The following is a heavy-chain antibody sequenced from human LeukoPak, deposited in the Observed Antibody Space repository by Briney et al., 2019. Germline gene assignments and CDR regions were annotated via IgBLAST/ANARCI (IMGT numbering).Heavy chain of an antibody. CDR3: ARDPQTIVVVPAAPPYYYYGMDV. V-gene: IGHV1-69*04. CDR2: XXXXXXXX. CDR1: GGTFSSYA. D-gene: IGHD2-2*01. J-gene: IGHJ6*02. Sequence: GASVKVSCKASGGTFSSYAISWVRQAXGQGXXXXXXXXXXXXXXXYAQKFQGRVTITADKSTSTAYMELSSLRSEDTAVYYCARDPQTIVVVPAAPPYYYYGMDVWGQGTTVTVSS.